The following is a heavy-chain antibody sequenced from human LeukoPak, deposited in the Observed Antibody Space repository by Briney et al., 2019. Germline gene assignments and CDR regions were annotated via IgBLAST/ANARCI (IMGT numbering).Heavy chain of an antibody. Sequence: GASVKVSCKASGYTFTGYYMHWVRQAPGQGLEWMGWINPNSGGTNYAQKFQGRVTMTRDTSISTAYMELSRLRSDDTAVYYCASAEWELLTLTASDAFDIWGQGTMVTVSS. D-gene: IGHD1-26*01. CDR1: GYTFTGYY. V-gene: IGHV1-2*02. CDR3: ASAEWELLTLTASDAFDI. J-gene: IGHJ3*02. CDR2: INPNSGGT.